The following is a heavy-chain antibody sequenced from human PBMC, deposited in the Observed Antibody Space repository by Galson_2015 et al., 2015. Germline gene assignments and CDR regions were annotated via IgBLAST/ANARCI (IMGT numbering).Heavy chain of an antibody. J-gene: IGHJ4*02. D-gene: IGHD3/OR15-3a*01. CDR1: GYSFTSYW. Sequence: QSGAEVKKPGESLKISCQGSGYSFTSYWIAWVRQMPGKGLEWMGIIYPGDSDIRYSPSFQGQVTISADNSIGTAYLQWSSLKASDTAMYYCARRTVGKYYYDYWGQGTLVTVPS. CDR3: ARRTVGKYYYDY. CDR2: IYPGDSDI. V-gene: IGHV5-51*01.